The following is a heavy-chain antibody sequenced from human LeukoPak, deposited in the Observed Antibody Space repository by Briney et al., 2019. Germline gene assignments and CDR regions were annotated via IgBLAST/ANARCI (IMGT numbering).Heavy chain of an antibody. CDR3: AKDTSSGYYYDYYYGMDV. CDR2: ISGSGGST. V-gene: IGHV3-23*01. CDR1: GFTFSSYA. Sequence: PGGSLRLSCAASGFTFSSYAMSWVRQAPGKGLEWVSAISGSGGSTYHADSVKGRFTISRDNSKNTLYLQMNSLRAEDTAVYYCAKDTSSGYYYDYYYGMDVWGQGTTVTVSS. J-gene: IGHJ6*02. D-gene: IGHD3-22*01.